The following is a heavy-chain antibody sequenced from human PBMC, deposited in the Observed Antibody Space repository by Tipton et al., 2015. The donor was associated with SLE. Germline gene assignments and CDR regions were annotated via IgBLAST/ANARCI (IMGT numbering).Heavy chain of an antibody. J-gene: IGHJ4*02. CDR3: ARQGTGFGSGRDDY. CDR1: GGSISSSSYY. D-gene: IGHD1-14*01. V-gene: IGHV4-39*01. CDR2: YYYSGSA. Sequence: TLSLTCIVSGGSISSSSYYWGWIRQPPGKGLEWIGSYYYSGSAAYNPSLKSRVTISVDTSKDQFSLRLYSVTVDDTAVYYCARQGTGFGSGRDDYWGQGILVTVSS.